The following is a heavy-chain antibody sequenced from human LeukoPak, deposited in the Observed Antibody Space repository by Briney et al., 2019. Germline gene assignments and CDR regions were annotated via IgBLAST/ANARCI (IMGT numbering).Heavy chain of an antibody. CDR3: AADMDTAMEGGMDV. CDR2: IVVGSGNT. D-gene: IGHD5-18*01. J-gene: IGHJ6*02. Sequence: RASVKVSCKASGFTFTSSAMQWVRQARGQRLEWIGWIVVGSGNTNYAQKFQERVTITRDMSTSTAYMELSSLRSEDTAVYYCAADMDTAMEGGMDVWGQGTTVTVSS. V-gene: IGHV1-58*02. CDR1: GFTFTSSA.